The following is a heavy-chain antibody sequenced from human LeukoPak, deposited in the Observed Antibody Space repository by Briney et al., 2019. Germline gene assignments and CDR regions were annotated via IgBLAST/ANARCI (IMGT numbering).Heavy chain of an antibody. V-gene: IGHV1-2*02. CDR3: ATHLTYYYDSSGPSAGGYFDY. D-gene: IGHD3-22*01. CDR2: INPNSGGT. J-gene: IGHJ4*02. CDR1: GYTFTGYY. Sequence: ASVKVSCKASGYTFTGYYMHWVRQAPGQGLEWMGWINPNSGGTNYAQKFQGRVTMTRDTSISTAYMELSRLRSDDTAVYYCATHLTYYYDSSGPSAGGYFDYWGQGTLVTVSS.